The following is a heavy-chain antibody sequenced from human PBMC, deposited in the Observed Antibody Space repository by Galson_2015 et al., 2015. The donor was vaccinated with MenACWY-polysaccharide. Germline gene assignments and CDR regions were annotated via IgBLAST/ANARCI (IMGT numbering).Heavy chain of an antibody. V-gene: IGHV4-34*11. CDR2: IYYSGST. CDR3: ARGHDFWSGYYYYYYGMDV. D-gene: IGHD3-3*01. J-gene: IGHJ6*02. CDR1: GGSFSGYY. Sequence: SETLSLTCAVYGGSFSGYYWSWIRQPPGKGLEWIGYIYYSGSTNYNPSLKSRVTISVDTSKNQFSLKLSSVTAADTVVYYCARGHDFWSGYYYYYYGMDVWGQGTTVTVSS.